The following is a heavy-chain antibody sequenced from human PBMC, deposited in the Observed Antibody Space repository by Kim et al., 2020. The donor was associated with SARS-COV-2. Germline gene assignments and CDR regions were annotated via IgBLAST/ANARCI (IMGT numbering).Heavy chain of an antibody. D-gene: IGHD3-10*01. CDR1: GDTFTSYD. Sequence: ASVKVSCKASGDTFTSYDINWVRQATGQGLEWMGWMNPNSGNTGYAQKFQGRVTMTRNTSISTAYMELSSLRSEDTAVYYCARAGGLLWFGELLYRNYYGIDVWGQGTPVTVAS. J-gene: IGHJ6*02. V-gene: IGHV1-8*01. CDR2: MNPNSGNT. CDR3: ARAGGLLWFGELLYRNYYGIDV.